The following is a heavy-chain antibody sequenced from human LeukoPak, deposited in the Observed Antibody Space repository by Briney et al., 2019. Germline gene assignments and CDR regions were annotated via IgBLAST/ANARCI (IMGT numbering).Heavy chain of an antibody. CDR1: GYTFTGYY. Sequence: ASVKVSCKASGYTFTGYYMHWVRQAPGQGLEWMGWINPNSGGTNYAQKFQGRVTVTRDTSISTAYMELSRLRSDDTAVYYCARDLEYYVSSLCLGYWGQGTLVTVSS. CDR3: ARDLEYYVSSLCLGY. CDR2: INPNSGGT. J-gene: IGHJ4*02. V-gene: IGHV1-2*02. D-gene: IGHD3-22*01.